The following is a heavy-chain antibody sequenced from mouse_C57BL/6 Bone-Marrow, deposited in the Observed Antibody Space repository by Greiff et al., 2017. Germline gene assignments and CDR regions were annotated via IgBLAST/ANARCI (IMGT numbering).Heavy chain of an antibody. J-gene: IGHJ4*01. CDR2: ISYDGSN. CDR1: GYSITSGYY. Sequence: ESGPGLVKPSQSLSLTCSVTGYSITSGYYWNWIRQFPGNKLEWMGYISYDGSNNYNPSLKNRISITRDTSKNQFFLKLNSVTTEDTATYYCARGDDYGSSCAMDDWGQGTSVTVSS. D-gene: IGHD1-1*01. CDR3: ARGDDYGSSCAMDD. V-gene: IGHV3-6*01.